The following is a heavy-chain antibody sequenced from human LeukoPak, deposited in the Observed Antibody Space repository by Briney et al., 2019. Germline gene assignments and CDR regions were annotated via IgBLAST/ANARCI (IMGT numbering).Heavy chain of an antibody. V-gene: IGHV3-21*01. D-gene: IGHD3-10*01. CDR3: ARVGDMVRGVLFDY. CDR2: ISTSSIYI. J-gene: IGHJ4*02. Sequence: GGSLRLSCAASGFTFSSYSMSWVRQAPGKGLEWVSSISTSSIYIYYADSMKGRFTISRDNAKNSLYLQMNSLRAEDTAVYYCARVGDMVRGVLFDYWGQGTLVTVSS. CDR1: GFTFSSYS.